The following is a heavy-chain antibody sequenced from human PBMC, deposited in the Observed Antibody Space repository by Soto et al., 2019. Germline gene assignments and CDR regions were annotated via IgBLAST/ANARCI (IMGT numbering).Heavy chain of an antibody. CDR1: GFSLSTSGVG. Sequence: QITLKESGPTLVKPTQTLTLTCTFSGFSLSTSGVGVGWIRQPPGKALEWLALIYWDDDKRYSPSLKSRLTITKXXSXNXXVLTMTNMDPVDTATYYCAHTFPDSSGYYNYGMDVWGQGTTVTVSS. CDR2: IYWDDDK. V-gene: IGHV2-5*02. J-gene: IGHJ6*02. D-gene: IGHD3-22*01. CDR3: AHTFPDSSGYYNYGMDV.